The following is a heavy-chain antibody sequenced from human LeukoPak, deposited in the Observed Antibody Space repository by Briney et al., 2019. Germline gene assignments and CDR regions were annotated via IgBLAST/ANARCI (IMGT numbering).Heavy chain of an antibody. J-gene: IGHJ5*02. CDR1: GLTFSNHW. CDR3: ASLGSGYYVNFFDP. V-gene: IGHV3-7*01. D-gene: IGHD3-3*01. Sequence: GRSLRLSCAASGLTFSNHWMSWVRQAPGMGLEWVANIKQDGGETYYMNSVKGRFTISRDNAKNALYLHMSRLRVEDTAVYYCASLGSGYYVNFFDPWGQGTLVTVSS. CDR2: IKQDGGET.